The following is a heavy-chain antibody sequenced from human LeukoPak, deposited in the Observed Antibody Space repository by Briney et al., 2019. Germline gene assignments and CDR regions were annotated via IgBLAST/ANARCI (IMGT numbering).Heavy chain of an antibody. V-gene: IGHV3-15*01. D-gene: IGHD3-9*01. CDR2: IKSKTDGGTT. CDR1: GFTFSNAW. CDR3: TTGAYVLRYFDWLLDSYYFDY. Sequence: GGSLRLSCAASGFTFSNAWMSWVRQAPGKGLEWVGRIKSKTDGGTTDYAAPVKGRFTISRDDSKNTLYLQMNSLKTEDTAVYYCTTGAYVLRYFDWLLDSYYFDYWGQGTLVTVSS. J-gene: IGHJ4*02.